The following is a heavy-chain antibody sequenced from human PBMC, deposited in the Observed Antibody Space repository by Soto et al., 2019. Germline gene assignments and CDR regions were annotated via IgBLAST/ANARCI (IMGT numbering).Heavy chain of an antibody. V-gene: IGHV4-31*03. CDR3: AGNYDDQTYYFDY. D-gene: IGHD4-17*01. CDR2: IYYSGST. Sequence: SETLSLTCTVSGGSISSGGYYWSWIRQHPGKGLEWIGYIYYSGSTYYNPSLKSRVTISVDTSKNQFSLKLSSVTAADTAVYYCAGNYDDQTYYFDYWGQGTLVTVSS. J-gene: IGHJ4*02. CDR1: GGSISSGGYY.